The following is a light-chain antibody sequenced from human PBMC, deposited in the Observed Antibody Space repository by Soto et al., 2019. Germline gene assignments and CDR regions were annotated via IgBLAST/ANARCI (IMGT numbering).Light chain of an antibody. Sequence: EVVMRQSPATLSVPPVEGATLSCTASQGIGDTLAWYQHKNGQTPRLLIYDTSTRATGIPARFSGSGSGTEFDLTISSLESEDYAVYYCQQCNNWPRTFGQGTKVDIK. CDR1: QGIGDT. CDR2: DTS. V-gene: IGKV3-15*01. CDR3: QQCNNWPRT. J-gene: IGKJ1*01.